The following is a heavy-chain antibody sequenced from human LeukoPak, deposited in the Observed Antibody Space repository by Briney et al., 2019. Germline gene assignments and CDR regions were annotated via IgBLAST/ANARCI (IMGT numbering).Heavy chain of an antibody. J-gene: IGHJ3*02. CDR3: ARLAYGDWDAFDI. Sequence: SEALSLTCTVSGGSISSYYWSWIRQPPGKGLEWIGYIYYSGSTNYNPSLKSRVTISVDTSKNQFSLKLSSVTAADTAVYYCARLAYGDWDAFDIWGQGTMVTVSS. V-gene: IGHV4-59*08. D-gene: IGHD4-17*01. CDR1: GGSISSYY. CDR2: IYYSGST.